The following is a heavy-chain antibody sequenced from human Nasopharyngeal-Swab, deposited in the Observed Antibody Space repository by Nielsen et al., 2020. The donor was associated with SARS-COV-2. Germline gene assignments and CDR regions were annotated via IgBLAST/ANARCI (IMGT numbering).Heavy chain of an antibody. CDR2: ISYDGSNK. CDR3: ARDLYGYYYYGTDV. V-gene: IGHV3-30*03. D-gene: IGHD3-10*01. CDR1: GFTFSSYG. Sequence: GESLKISCAASGFTFSSYGMHWVRQAPGKGLEWVAVISYDGSNKYYADSVKGRFTISRDNSKNTLYLQMNSLRAEDTAVYYCARDLYGYYYYGTDVWGQGTTVTVSS. J-gene: IGHJ6*02.